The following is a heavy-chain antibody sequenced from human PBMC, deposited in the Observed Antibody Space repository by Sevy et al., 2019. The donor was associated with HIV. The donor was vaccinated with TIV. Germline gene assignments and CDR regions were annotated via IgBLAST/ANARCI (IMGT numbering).Heavy chain of an antibody. CDR3: VKDRIETILWSKGDWFDP. CDR1: GFIFSNYA. J-gene: IGHJ5*02. CDR2: LSSHNAGST. Sequence: GGSLRISCSASGFIFSNYAMHWVRQAPGKGLEYVSGLSSHNAGSTYYADSVNGRFTISRDNSKNTLYLQMTSLRTEDTAVYYCVKDRIETILWSKGDWFDPRGQGTLVTVSS. V-gene: IGHV3-64D*06. D-gene: IGHD3-9*01.